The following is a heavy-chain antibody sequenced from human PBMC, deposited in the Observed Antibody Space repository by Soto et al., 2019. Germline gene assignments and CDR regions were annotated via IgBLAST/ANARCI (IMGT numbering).Heavy chain of an antibody. J-gene: IGHJ6*02. V-gene: IGHV3-72*01. CDR1: GLIFSDYH. CDR2: IRRKANSYTT. CDR3: AVLGGWSGGSTDMDV. Sequence: EVQLVESGGGLVQPGGSLRLSCAASGLIFSDYHMDWVRQAPGKGLEWVGRIRRKANSYTTEYAASVKGRFTISRDDSKNSLYLQMNSLKTEDRAVYYGAVLGGWSGGSTDMDVWGQGTTVTVSS. D-gene: IGHD6-19*01.